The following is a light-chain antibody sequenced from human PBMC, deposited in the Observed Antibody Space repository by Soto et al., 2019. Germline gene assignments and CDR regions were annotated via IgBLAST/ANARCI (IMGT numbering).Light chain of an antibody. V-gene: IGKV3-15*01. CDR3: QQYNNWPFS. CDR2: GAS. CDR1: QSVSSS. Sequence: EIVLTQSPGTLSLSPGERATLSCRASQSVSSSSLAWYQQKPGQAPRLLISGASTRATGIPARFSGSGSETDITLTISGLQSEDSAVYFCQQYNNWPFSFGQGTRLEIK. J-gene: IGKJ5*01.